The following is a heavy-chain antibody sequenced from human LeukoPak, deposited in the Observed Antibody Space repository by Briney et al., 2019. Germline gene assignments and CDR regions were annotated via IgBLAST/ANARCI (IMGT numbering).Heavy chain of an antibody. CDR2: ISSNGGST. V-gene: IGHV3-64*01. J-gene: IGHJ4*02. CDR3: AREGISAAGGFDY. D-gene: IGHD6-13*01. Sequence: GGSLRLSCAASGFTFSSYAMHLVRQAPGKGLEYVSAISSNGGSTYYANSVKGRFTISRDNSKNTLYLQMGSLRAEDMAVYYCAREGISAAGGFDYWGQGTLVTVSS. CDR1: GFTFSSYA.